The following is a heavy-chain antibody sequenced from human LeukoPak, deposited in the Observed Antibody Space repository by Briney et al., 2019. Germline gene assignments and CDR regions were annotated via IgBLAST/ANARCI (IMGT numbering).Heavy chain of an antibody. CDR1: GVSISSSYSY. Sequence: SETLSLTCTVSGVSISSSYSYWGWIRQPPGMGLEWIGSIYYTGNTYYNASLKSQVSISIDTSKNQFSLKLTSVTAADTAVYYCAREGYCSGGSCSPPNFDIWGQGTMVTVSS. V-gene: IGHV4-39*02. J-gene: IGHJ3*02. CDR2: IYYTGNT. D-gene: IGHD2-15*01. CDR3: AREGYCSGGSCSPPNFDI.